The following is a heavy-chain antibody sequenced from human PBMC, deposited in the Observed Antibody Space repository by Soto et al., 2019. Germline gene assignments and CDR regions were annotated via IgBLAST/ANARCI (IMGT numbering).Heavy chain of an antibody. D-gene: IGHD5-12*01. CDR1: GGSISSSNW. CDR3: ARDVTIGETGATGY. CDR2: IYHSGST. Sequence: QVQLQESGPGLVKPSGTLSLTCAVSGGSISSSNWWSWVRQPPGKGLEWIGEIYHSGSTNYNPSLKSRVTISVDKSKNQFSRKLSAVTAAATAVYYCARDVTIGETGATGYWGQGTLVTVSS. J-gene: IGHJ4*02. V-gene: IGHV4-4*02.